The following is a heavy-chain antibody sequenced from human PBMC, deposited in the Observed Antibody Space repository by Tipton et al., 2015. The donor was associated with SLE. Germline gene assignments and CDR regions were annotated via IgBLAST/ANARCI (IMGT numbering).Heavy chain of an antibody. V-gene: IGHV4-34*10. Sequence: TLSLTCAVYGGSFSGYCWTWIRQPPGKGLEWVGSIHHSGKTYYNPSLKSRVTMSVDTSKNHLSLNLSSVTAADTAVYYCARPSRGHGDYDNWGQGTQVTVSS. CDR1: GGSFSGYC. CDR2: IHHSGKT. J-gene: IGHJ4*02. D-gene: IGHD4-17*01. CDR3: ARPSRGHGDYDN.